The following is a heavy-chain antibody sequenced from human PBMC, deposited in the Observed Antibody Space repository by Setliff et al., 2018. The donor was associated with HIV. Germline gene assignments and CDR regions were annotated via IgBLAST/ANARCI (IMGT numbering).Heavy chain of an antibody. J-gene: IGHJ6*03. V-gene: IGHV4-38-2*01. CDR3: ARGSGYYYSNFYMDV. D-gene: IGHD3-3*01. CDR1: GYSISSGYY. CDR2: IYHSGTT. Sequence: SETLSLTCAVSGYSISSGYYWGWIRQPPGKGLEWVGSIYHSGTTYYNPSLKSRVTISVDTSKNQFSLNLSSVTAADTAVYYCARGSGYYYSNFYMDVWGKGTTVTVSS.